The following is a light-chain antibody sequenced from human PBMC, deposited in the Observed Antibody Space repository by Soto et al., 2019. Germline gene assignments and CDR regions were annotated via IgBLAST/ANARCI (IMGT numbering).Light chain of an antibody. CDR1: SSDVGGYNY. V-gene: IGLV2-11*01. Sequence: QSVLTQPRSVSGSPGQSVTISCTGTSSDVGGYNYVSWYQQHPGKVPKLIIYDVTQRPSGVPVRFSGSKSGNTASLTISGLQSEDEADYYCCSYAGSYTFVFGGGTKLTVL. CDR2: DVT. CDR3: CSYAGSYTFV. J-gene: IGLJ3*02.